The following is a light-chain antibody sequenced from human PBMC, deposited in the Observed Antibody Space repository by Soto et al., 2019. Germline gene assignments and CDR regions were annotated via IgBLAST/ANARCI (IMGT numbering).Light chain of an antibody. CDR2: EVN. V-gene: IGLV2-8*01. J-gene: IGLJ1*01. CDR3: TSYAGGNNV. CDR1: SSDVGGYNY. Sequence: QSALTQPPSASGSPGQSVTISCTGTSSDVGGYNYVSWYQQHPGKVPKLMVYEVNNRPSGVPDRFSGSKSGNTASLTVSGLQDEDEADYYCTSYAGGNNVFGTGTKVTVL.